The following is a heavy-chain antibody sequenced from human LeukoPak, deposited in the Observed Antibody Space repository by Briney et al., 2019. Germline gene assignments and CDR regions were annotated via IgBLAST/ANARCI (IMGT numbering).Heavy chain of an antibody. CDR1: GYSFTDYY. CDR3: ARDTCDGGDCFNWFDP. D-gene: IGHD2-21*02. J-gene: IGHJ5*02. V-gene: IGHV1-2*02. Sequence: ASVKVSCKASGYSFTDYYIHWARQAPGQALEWMGWINPKGGGINYAPEFQSRVTMTRDTSITTAYMELSSLRSDDTAMYYCARDTCDGGDCFNWFDPWGQGTLVTVSS. CDR2: INPKGGGI.